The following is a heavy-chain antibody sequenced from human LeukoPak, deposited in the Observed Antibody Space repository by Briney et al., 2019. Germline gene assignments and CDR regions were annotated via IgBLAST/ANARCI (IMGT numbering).Heavy chain of an antibody. CDR3: AKDDDGRHHGVDH. V-gene: IGHV3-23*01. CDR1: GFTVSSYA. D-gene: IGHD4-17*01. J-gene: IGHJ4*02. CDR2: IGYSAGDT. Sequence: GGSLRLSRAASGFTVSSYAMTWVRQAPGKGLEWVSAIGYSAGDTNYADSVKGRFTISRDNSMNILYLQMSSLRADDTALYYCAKDDDGRHHGVDHWGQGTLVTVSS.